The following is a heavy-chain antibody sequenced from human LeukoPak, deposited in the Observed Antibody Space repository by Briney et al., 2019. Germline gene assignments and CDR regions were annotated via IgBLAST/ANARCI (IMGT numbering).Heavy chain of an antibody. D-gene: IGHD6-13*01. V-gene: IGHV4-38-2*02. CDR3: ARYKQQLVGRTHFDY. CDR2: IYHSGST. J-gene: IGHJ4*02. CDR1: GYSISSGYY. Sequence: TSQTLSLTCTVSGYSISSGYYWGWIRQPPGKGLEWIGSIYHSGSTYYNPSLKSRVTISVDTSKNQFSLKLSSVTAADTAVYYCARYKQQLVGRTHFDYWGQGTLVTVSS.